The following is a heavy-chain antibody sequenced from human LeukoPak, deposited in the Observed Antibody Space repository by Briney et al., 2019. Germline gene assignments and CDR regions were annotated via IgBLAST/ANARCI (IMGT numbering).Heavy chain of an antibody. V-gene: IGHV3-7*01. J-gene: IGHJ4*02. D-gene: IGHD3-10*01. CDR2: IKQDGSEK. CDR3: ARGMVRGFWSPFDY. CDR1: GFTFSSYW. Sequence: GGSLRLSCAVCGFTFSSYWMRWVGQAPGKGGEWVANIKQDGSEKYYVDSVKGRFTIYRDNANNSLYLQMNSLTAEDTAVYYCARGMVRGFWSPFDYWGQGTLVTVSS.